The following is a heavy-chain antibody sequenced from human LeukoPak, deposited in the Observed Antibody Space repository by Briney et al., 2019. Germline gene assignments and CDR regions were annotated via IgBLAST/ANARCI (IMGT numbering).Heavy chain of an antibody. Sequence: SVKVSCKASGGTFSSYAISWVRQAPGQGLEWMGRIIPILGIANYAQKFQGRVTITADKSTSTAYMELSSLRSEDTAVYYCARSPLYSSGWSLEPKDFYFDYWGQGTLVTVSS. CDR1: GGTFSSYA. V-gene: IGHV1-69*04. D-gene: IGHD6-19*01. CDR2: IIPILGIA. J-gene: IGHJ4*02. CDR3: ARSPLYSSGWSLEPKDFYFDY.